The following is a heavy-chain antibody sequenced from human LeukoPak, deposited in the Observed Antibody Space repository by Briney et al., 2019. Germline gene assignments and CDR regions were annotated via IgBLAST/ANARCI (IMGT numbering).Heavy chain of an antibody. Sequence: GGSLRLSCTASGFTFSSSEMSWVRQAPGKGLEWVSYINSNGDFKYYADSVKGRFTISRDNAKNSLYLQMNSLRAEDTAVYYCTRRPYWGRGTLVSVSS. CDR1: GFTFSSSE. CDR3: TRRPY. V-gene: IGHV3-48*03. J-gene: IGHJ4*02. CDR2: INSNGDFK.